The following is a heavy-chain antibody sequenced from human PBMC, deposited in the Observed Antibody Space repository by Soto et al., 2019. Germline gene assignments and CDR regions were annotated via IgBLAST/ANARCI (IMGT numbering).Heavy chain of an antibody. CDR3: ARGTSWFDF. V-gene: IGHV3-21*01. D-gene: IGHD2-2*01. Sequence: EVQLVESGGGLVKPGGSLRLSCAASGFTFSRYTMNWVRQAPGKGLEWVSSITSGSAYVYYADSMKGRFNISRDNTKNSLYLQMNSLSAEDTAVYYCARGTSWFDFWGQGTLVTVSS. CDR2: ITSGSAYV. J-gene: IGHJ4*02. CDR1: GFTFSRYT.